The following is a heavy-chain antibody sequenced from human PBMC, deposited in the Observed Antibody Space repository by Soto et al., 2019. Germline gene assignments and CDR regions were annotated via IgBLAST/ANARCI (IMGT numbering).Heavy chain of an antibody. CDR3: ARDQGYCSGGSCYVADY. CDR2: INSDGSST. D-gene: IGHD2-15*01. CDR1: GFTFSSYW. Sequence: GGSLRLSCAASGFTFSSYWMHWVRQAPGKGLVWVSRINSDGSSTTYADSVKGRFTISRDNAKNTLYLQLNSLRAEDTAVYYCARDQGYCSGGSCYVADYWGQGTLVTSPQ. J-gene: IGHJ4*02. V-gene: IGHV3-74*01.